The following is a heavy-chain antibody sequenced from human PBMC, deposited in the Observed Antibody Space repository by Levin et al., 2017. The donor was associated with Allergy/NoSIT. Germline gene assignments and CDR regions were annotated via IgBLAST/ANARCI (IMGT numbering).Heavy chain of an antibody. CDR3: TILSGYCSGGSCYISNDY. J-gene: IGHJ4*02. Sequence: GESLKISCAASGFTFSNAWMSWVRQAPGKGLEWVGRIKSKTDGGTTDYAAPVKGRFTISRDDSKNTLYLQMNSLKTEDTAVYYCTILSGYCSGGSCYISNDYWGQGTLVTVSS. CDR1: GFTFSNAW. CDR2: IKSKTDGGTT. D-gene: IGHD2-15*01. V-gene: IGHV3-15*01.